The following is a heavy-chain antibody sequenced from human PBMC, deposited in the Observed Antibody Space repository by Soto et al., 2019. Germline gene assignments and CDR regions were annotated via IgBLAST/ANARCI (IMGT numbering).Heavy chain of an antibody. J-gene: IGHJ5*02. CDR3: ARDGDGYPA. D-gene: IGHD1-1*01. CDR2: IKQDGSEK. V-gene: IGHV3-7*01. Sequence: GGSLRLSCAASGFTFSRNWMSWVRQAPGKGLEWVANIKQDGSEKYYADAVKGRFTLSRDNVENSLYLQMNSLRAEDTAVYYCARDGDGYPAWGQGTLVTVSS. CDR1: GFTFSRNW.